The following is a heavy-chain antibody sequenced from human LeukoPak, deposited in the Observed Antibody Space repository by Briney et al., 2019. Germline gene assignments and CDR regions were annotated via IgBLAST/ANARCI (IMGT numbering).Heavy chain of an antibody. J-gene: IGHJ6*02. CDR1: GGTFSSYA. V-gene: IGHV1-69*06. Sequence: SVKVSCKASGGTFSSYAISWVRQAPGQGLEWMGGIIPIFGTANYAQKFQGRVTITADKSTSTAYMELSSLRSEDTAVYYCATGGYGSGSVNYYGMDVWGQGTTVTVSS. CDR2: IIPIFGTA. CDR3: ATGGYGSGSVNYYGMDV. D-gene: IGHD3-10*01.